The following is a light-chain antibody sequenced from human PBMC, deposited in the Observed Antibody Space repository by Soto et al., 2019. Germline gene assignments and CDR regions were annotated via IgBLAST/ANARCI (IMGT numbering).Light chain of an antibody. J-gene: IGKJ4*01. CDR3: QQRSNWPPDST. CDR2: DAS. V-gene: IGKV3-11*01. CDR1: QSVSSY. Sequence: EIVLTQSPATLSLSPGERATLSCRASQSVSSYLAWYQQKPGQAPRLLIYDASNRATGIPARFSGSGSGTDFTLTISSLEPEDFAVYYCQQRSNWPPDSTXGGGTKVAIK.